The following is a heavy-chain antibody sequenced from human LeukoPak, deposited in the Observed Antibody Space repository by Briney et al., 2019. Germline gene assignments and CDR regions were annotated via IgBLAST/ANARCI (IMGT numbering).Heavy chain of an antibody. V-gene: IGHV3-23*01. CDR3: TCDLDRSDGL. J-gene: IGHJ3*01. Sequence: GGSLRLSCAASGFTFSSYAMSWVRQAPGKGLEWVSAISGSGGSTYYADSVKGRFTISRDNAKNSLYLQMNSLRVEDTAVYYCTCDLDRSDGLWGQGTMVTVSS. D-gene: IGHD2-8*01. CDR2: ISGSGGST. CDR1: GFTFSSYA.